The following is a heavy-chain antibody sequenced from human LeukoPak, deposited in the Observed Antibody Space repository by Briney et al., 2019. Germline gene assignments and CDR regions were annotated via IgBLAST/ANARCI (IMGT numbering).Heavy chain of an antibody. V-gene: IGHV3-23*01. J-gene: IGHJ5*02. Sequence: GGSLRLSCAASGFTFSSYAMSWVRQAPGRGLEGVSVISGSGGSTYYADSVKGRFTISRDNSKNTLYLQMNSLRAEDTAVYYCAKGLGYCSSTSCKRPPDWFDPWGQGTLVTVSS. CDR1: GFTFSSYA. CDR3: AKGLGYCSSTSCKRPPDWFDP. D-gene: IGHD2-2*01. CDR2: ISGSGGST.